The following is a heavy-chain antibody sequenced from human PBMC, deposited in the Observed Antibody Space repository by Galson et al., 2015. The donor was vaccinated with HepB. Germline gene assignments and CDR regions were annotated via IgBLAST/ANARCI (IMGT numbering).Heavy chain of an antibody. CDR3: ARVRTSVRGHDDSDI. J-gene: IGHJ3*02. D-gene: IGHD3-10*02. V-gene: IGHV3-72*01. CDR2: SRNKANSYTT. Sequence: SLRLSCAASGFTFSDYYMDWVRQAPGKGLEWVGRSRNKANSYTTEYAASVKGRFSISRDVSKNSLYLQMNGLKPEDTAVYYCARVRTSVRGHDDSDIWGQGTMVTVSS. CDR1: GFTFSDYY.